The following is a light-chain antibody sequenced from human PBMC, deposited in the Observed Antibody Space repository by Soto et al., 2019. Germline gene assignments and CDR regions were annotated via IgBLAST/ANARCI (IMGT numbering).Light chain of an antibody. CDR1: SDHSNYA. Sequence: QLVLTQSSSDSASLGASVKLTCTLSSDHSNYAIAWHPQQPEKGPRYLMRVNSDGSYTKGDGIPDRFSGSSSGAERYLTISSLQSEDEADYYCQTWGTGIRVVFGGGTKLT. V-gene: IGLV4-69*02. CDR3: QTWGTGIRVV. J-gene: IGLJ2*01. CDR2: VNSDGSY.